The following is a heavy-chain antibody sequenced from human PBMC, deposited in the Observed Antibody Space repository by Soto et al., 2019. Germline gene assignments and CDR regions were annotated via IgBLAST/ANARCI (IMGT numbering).Heavy chain of an antibody. CDR1: GFTFGDYG. Sequence: PGRSLRLSFTGYGFTFGDYGFSWVRQAPGKGLEWIGFIRAKVHGETTEYAASVRDTCTISRDDSKGIAYLQINSLKTEDTAVYYCTSVYIKSGEVVTQAYFCGLGAPVTGSA. D-gene: IGHD3-10*01. J-gene: IGHJ4*02. CDR3: TSVYIKSGEVVTQAYF. V-gene: IGHV3-49*04. CDR2: IRAKVHGETT.